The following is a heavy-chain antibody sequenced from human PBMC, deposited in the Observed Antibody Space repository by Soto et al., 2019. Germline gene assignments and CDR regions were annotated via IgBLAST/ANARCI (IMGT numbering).Heavy chain of an antibody. CDR2: MNPNSGNT. CDR1: GYTFTSYD. V-gene: IGHV1-8*01. CDR3: ARRGYSSSWYYYYYYGMYV. D-gene: IGHD6-13*01. J-gene: IGHJ6*02. Sequence: QVQLVQSGAEVKKPGASVKVSCKASGYTFTSYDINWVRQAPGHGLEWMGWMNPNSGNTGYAQKFQGRVIMTRNTSISTAYRELSSLRSADTAVYYCARRGYSSSWYYYYYYGMYVWGQGTTVTVSS.